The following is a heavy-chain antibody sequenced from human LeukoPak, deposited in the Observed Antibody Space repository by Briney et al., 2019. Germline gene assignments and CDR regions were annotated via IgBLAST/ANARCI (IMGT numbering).Heavy chain of an antibody. Sequence: GGSLRPSCAASGFIFTSYSMNWVRQAPGKGLEWVSYISSSSSTIYYADSVKGRFTISRDNAKNSLYLQMNSLRAEDTAVYYCARQRAGFTVTTSDYWGQGTLVTVSS. CDR2: ISSSSSTI. CDR3: ARQRAGFTVTTSDY. CDR1: GFIFTSYS. V-gene: IGHV3-48*01. J-gene: IGHJ4*02. D-gene: IGHD4-17*01.